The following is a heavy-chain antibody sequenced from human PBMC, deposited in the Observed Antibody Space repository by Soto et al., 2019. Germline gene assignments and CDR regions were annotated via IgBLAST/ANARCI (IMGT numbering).Heavy chain of an antibody. CDR1: GASISSSNYY. CDR2: MYYSGRT. V-gene: IGHV4-39*01. Sequence: SETLSLTCTVSGASISSSNYYWGWIRQPPGRGLEWIGTMYYSGRTYYNPSLKSRVTTSVDTSKNQFSLKLSAVTATDTAVYYCARVGWLRPYYYYYGMDVWGQGTTVTVSS. CDR3: ARVGWLRPYYYYYGMDV. J-gene: IGHJ6*02. D-gene: IGHD5-12*01.